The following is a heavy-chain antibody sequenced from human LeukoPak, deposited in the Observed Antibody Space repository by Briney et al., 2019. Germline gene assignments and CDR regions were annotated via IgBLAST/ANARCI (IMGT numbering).Heavy chain of an antibody. CDR3: ARDPSGYGAVDY. D-gene: IGHD4-17*01. Sequence: PSETLSLTCSVSGGSISGYSWSWIRQPPGKGLEWVGYIDYSGSTNYNPSLKSRVTISVDTSKNQFSLILGSVTAADTAVYYCARDPSGYGAVDYWGQGTLVTVSS. V-gene: IGHV4-59*01. J-gene: IGHJ4*02. CDR1: GGSISGYS. CDR2: IDYSGST.